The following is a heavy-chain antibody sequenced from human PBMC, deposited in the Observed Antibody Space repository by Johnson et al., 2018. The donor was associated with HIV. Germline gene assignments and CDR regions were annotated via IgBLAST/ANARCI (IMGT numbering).Heavy chain of an antibody. Sequence: QVQLVESVGGLVKPGGSLRLSCVASGFTFKDHYMSWIRQAPGKGLEWVSYISSSDSSIYYADSVKGRFTISRDNAKNTLYLEMKSLRADDTAVYYCVRDDYAFHIWGQGTVVTVSS. V-gene: IGHV3-11*04. CDR1: GFTFKDHY. D-gene: IGHD2-21*02. CDR3: VRDDYAFHI. J-gene: IGHJ3*02. CDR2: ISSSDSSI.